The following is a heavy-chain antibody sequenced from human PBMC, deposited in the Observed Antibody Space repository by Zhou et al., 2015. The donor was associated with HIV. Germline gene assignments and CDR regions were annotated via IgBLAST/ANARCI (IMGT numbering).Heavy chain of an antibody. J-gene: IGHJ4*02. D-gene: IGHD1-7*01. V-gene: IGHV3-9*01. CDR1: GFSFDDYA. CDR3: AKSDIIGTRGHLDY. CDR2: ISWNSGNV. Sequence: EVQLVESGGTWIQPGRSLRLSCAASGFSFDDYAMYWVRQVPGKGLEWVACISWNSGNVGYADSVKGRFTISRDNAKNSLFLQMNSLRGEDTAFYYCAKSDIIGTRGHLDYWGQGSLVTVSS.